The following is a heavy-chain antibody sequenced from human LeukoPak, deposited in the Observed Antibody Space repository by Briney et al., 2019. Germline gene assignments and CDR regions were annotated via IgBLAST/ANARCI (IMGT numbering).Heavy chain of an antibody. Sequence: PWETLSLTCTVSGGAIVSGDFSWSWIRQAPGMGLVWVGCIYYSGTTHYNPSLKSRGTISLDTSKNQFSLKLTSVTAADTAVYYCARVSGRYYYGMDVWGQGTTATVSS. J-gene: IGHJ6*02. V-gene: IGHV4-30-4*01. D-gene: IGHD6-25*01. CDR2: IYYSGTT. CDR3: ARVSGRYYYGMDV. CDR1: GGAIVSGDFS.